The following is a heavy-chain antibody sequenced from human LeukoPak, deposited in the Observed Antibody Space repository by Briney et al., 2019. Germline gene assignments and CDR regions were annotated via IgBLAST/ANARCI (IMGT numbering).Heavy chain of an antibody. CDR2: INPNSGGT. D-gene: IGHD1-26*01. Sequence: GASVKVFCKASGYTLTGYYMHWVRQAHGQGLELIGWINPNSGGTNYAQKFQGRVTMTRDTSISTAYMELSRLRSDDTAVYYCARASGSYRPETDYWGQGTLVTVSS. V-gene: IGHV1-2*02. CDR3: ARASGSYRPETDY. CDR1: GYTLTGYY. J-gene: IGHJ4*02.